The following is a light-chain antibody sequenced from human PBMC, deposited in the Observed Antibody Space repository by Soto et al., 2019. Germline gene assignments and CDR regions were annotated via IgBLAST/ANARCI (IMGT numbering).Light chain of an antibody. V-gene: IGLV2-23*02. J-gene: IGLJ1*01. CDR2: EVS. CDR1: SSDVGSYNL. CDR3: CSYAGSYYV. Sequence: QSVLNQPAYVSGSPGQAITISCTGTSSDVGSYNLVSWYQQHPGKAPKLMIYEVSKRPSGVSNRFSGSKSGNTASLTISGLQAEDEADYYCCSYAGSYYVFGTGTKVTVL.